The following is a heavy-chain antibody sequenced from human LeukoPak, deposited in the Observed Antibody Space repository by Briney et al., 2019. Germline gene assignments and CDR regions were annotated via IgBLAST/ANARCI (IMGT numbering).Heavy chain of an antibody. CDR3: ARGPMVRGVTSPYYFDY. CDR2: IYHSGST. V-gene: IGHV4-30-2*01. Sequence: SETLSLTCAVSGGSISSGGYPWSWIRQPPGKGLEWIGYIYHSGSTYYNPSLKSRVTISVDRSENQFSLKLSSVTAADTAVYYCARGPMVRGVTSPYYFDYWGQGTLVTVSS. CDR1: GGSISSGGYP. J-gene: IGHJ4*02. D-gene: IGHD3-10*01.